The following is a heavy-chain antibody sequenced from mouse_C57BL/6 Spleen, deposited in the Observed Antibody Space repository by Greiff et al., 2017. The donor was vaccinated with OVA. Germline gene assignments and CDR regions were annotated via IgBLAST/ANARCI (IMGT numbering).Heavy chain of an antibody. D-gene: IGHD3-1*01. Sequence: QVQLQQPGAELVKPGASVKLSCKASGYTFTSYWMQWVKQRPGQGLEWIGEIDPSDSCTNYNQKFKGKATLTVDTSSSTAYMQLSSLTPAYSAVSICARGSSGYPLYAYYDQG. CDR1: GYTFTSYW. V-gene: IGHV1-50*01. CDR2: IDPSDSCT. J-gene: IGHJ3*01. CDR3: ARGSSGYPLYAY.